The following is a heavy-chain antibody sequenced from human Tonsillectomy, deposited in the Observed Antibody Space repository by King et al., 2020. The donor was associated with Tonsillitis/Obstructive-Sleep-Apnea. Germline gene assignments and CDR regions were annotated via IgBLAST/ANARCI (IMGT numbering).Heavy chain of an antibody. Sequence: VQLQESGPGLVKPSETLSLTCTVSGGSISSYYWSWIRQPPGKGLEWIGYIDYSGSTKYNPSLKNRVTMSVDTSKNQFSLKLNSVTAADTAVYYCAQEGTDAFVIWGQGTMVTVSS. D-gene: IGHD1-14*01. J-gene: IGHJ3*02. V-gene: IGHV4-59*08. CDR2: IDYSGST. CDR3: AQEGTDAFVI. CDR1: GGSISSYY.